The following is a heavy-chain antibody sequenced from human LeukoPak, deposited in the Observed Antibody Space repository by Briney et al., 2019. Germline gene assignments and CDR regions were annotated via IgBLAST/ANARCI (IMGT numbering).Heavy chain of an antibody. CDR2: ISWDGGVT. D-gene: IGHD3-22*01. CDR1: GFSFDDYM. CDR3: AKARGLIGGAFDI. V-gene: IGHV3-43*01. J-gene: IGHJ3*02. Sequence: GGSLRLSCAASGFSFDDYMIHWVRQAPGRGLEWVSLISWDGGVTYYADSVKGRFTISRDNSRNSLYLQMNSLRTEDTALYYCAKARGLIGGAFDIWGQGTMVTVSS.